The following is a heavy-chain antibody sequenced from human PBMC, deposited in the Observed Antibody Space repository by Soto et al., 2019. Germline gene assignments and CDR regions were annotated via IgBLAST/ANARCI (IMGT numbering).Heavy chain of an antibody. CDR1: GFTFSDFT. D-gene: IGHD3-9*01. V-gene: IGHV3-21*01. CDR3: ATAKRVLRYFGRYMDV. CDR2: ISASGNYI. J-gene: IGHJ6*03. Sequence: GSLRLSCAASGFTFSDFTMDWVRQAPGKGLEWVSSISASGNYIYYADSVRGRFSISRDNAENSLYLQMNSLRAEDTAVYYCATAKRVLRYFGRYMDVWGKGTTVTVSS.